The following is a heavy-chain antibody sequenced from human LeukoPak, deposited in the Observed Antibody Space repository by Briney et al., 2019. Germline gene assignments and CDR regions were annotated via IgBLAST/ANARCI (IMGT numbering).Heavy chain of an antibody. CDR2: IYTSGST. CDR3: ASSAFWSGYYPDV. D-gene: IGHD3-3*01. CDR1: GGSISSSSYY. Sequence: SETLSLTCSVSGGSISSSSYYWSWIRQPAGKGLEWIGRIYTSGSTKYNPSLKGRVTISVDTSKNQFSLKLSSVTAADTAVYYCASSAFWSGYYPDVWGKGTTVTVSS. J-gene: IGHJ6*04. V-gene: IGHV4-61*02.